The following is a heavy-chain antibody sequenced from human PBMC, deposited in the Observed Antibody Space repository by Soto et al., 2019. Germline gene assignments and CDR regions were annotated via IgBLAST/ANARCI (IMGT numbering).Heavy chain of an antibody. Sequence: ASVKVSCKASGYTFTIYGIIWVRQAPGQGLEWMGWISAYNGNTNYAQKLQGRVTMTTDTSTSTAYMELRSLRSDDTAVYYCARVPDKAVAPFDPWGQGTLVTVSS. CDR3: ARVPDKAVAPFDP. D-gene: IGHD6-19*01. V-gene: IGHV1-18*01. J-gene: IGHJ5*02. CDR2: ISAYNGNT. CDR1: GYTFTIYG.